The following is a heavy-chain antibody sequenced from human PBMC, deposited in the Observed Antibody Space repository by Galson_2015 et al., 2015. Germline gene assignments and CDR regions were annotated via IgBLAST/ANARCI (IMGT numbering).Heavy chain of an antibody. CDR1: GFTFSSYE. CDR3: ARVGSGSSGYYYYMDV. J-gene: IGHJ6*03. CDR2: ISSSGSTI. Sequence: SLRLSCAASGFTFSSYEMNWVRQAPGKGLEWVSYISSSGSTIYYADSVKGRFTISRDNAKNSLYLQMNSLRAEDTAVYYCARVGSGSSGYYYYMDVWGKGTTVTVSS. V-gene: IGHV3-48*03. D-gene: IGHD1-26*01.